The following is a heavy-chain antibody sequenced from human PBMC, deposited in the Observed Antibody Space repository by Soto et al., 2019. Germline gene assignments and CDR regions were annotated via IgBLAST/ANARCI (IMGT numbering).Heavy chain of an antibody. J-gene: IGHJ6*02. CDR3: ARSQPRRDFDWLLGAYYYYGMDV. CDR2: IIPIFGTA. CDR1: GGTISSNA. Sequence: SVKVSCKASGGTISSNAISWVRQAPGPVLEWMGGIIPIFGTANYAQKFQGRVTITADESTSTAYMELSSLRSEDTAVYYCARSQPRRDFDWLLGAYYYYGMDVWVQGTTVTVS. V-gene: IGHV1-69*01. D-gene: IGHD3-9*01.